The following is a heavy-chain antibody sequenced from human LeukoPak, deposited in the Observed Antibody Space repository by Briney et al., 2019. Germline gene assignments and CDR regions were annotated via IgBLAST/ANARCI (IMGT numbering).Heavy chain of an antibody. D-gene: IGHD3-22*01. CDR3: AREWGLESSGYYYAY. V-gene: IGHV1-69*13. J-gene: IGHJ4*02. Sequence: GASVKVSCKASGYTFTSYDINWVRQAPGQGFEWMGGITPIFGTANFAQKFQGRVSITADESTSTAFMELSSLRSEDTAVYYCAREWGLESSGYYYAYWGQGTLVTVSS. CDR1: GYTFTSYD. CDR2: ITPIFGTA.